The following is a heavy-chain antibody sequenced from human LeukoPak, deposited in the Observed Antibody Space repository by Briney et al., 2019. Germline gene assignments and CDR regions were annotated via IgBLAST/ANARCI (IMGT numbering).Heavy chain of an antibody. CDR2: INHSGST. CDR1: GGSFSGYY. D-gene: IGHD6-19*01. Sequence: SETLSLTCAVYGGSFSGYYWSWIRQPPGKGLEWIGEINHSGSTNYNPSLKSRVTISVDTSKNQFSLKLSSVTAADTAVYYCARVRSYSSGYDYWGQGTLVTVSS. CDR3: ARVRSYSSGYDY. J-gene: IGHJ4*02. V-gene: IGHV4-34*01.